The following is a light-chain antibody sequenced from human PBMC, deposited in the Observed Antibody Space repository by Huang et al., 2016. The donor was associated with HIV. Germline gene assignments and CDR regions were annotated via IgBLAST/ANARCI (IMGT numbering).Light chain of an antibody. J-gene: IGKJ5*01. Sequence: EIVMTKSQATLSVSPGERATLPSRSSQSVSSNLAWYQQKPVQAPRLLIYGASNRATVIPSRFSGSGSGSECTVTISSLQSKDFAVYYYQQYNNWSPLPRRKPITFGQGTRLEIK. CDR3: QQYNNWSPLPRRKPIT. V-gene: IGKV3-15*01. CDR1: QSVSSN. CDR2: GAS.